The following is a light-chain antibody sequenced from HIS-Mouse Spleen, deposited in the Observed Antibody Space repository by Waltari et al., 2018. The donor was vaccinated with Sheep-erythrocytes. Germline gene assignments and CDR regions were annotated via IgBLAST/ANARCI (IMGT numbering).Light chain of an antibody. CDR2: EGS. CDR3: CSYAGSSTPWV. J-gene: IGLJ3*02. V-gene: IGLV2-23*01. Sequence: QSALTQPASVSGSPGQSLTISCPGTSSDVGSYNLVSWYQQHPGKAPKPMIYEGSKRPSGVSNRFSGSKSGNTASLTISGLQAEDEADYYCCSYAGSSTPWVFGGGTKLTVL. CDR1: SSDVGSYNL.